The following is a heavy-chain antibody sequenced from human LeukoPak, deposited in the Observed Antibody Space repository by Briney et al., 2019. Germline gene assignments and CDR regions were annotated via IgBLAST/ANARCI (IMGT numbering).Heavy chain of an antibody. J-gene: IGHJ4*02. CDR2: IHDSGSS. D-gene: IGHD3-3*01. CDR1: GGSITSYY. V-gene: IGHV4-59*08. CDR3: ARQAYLSGYFTLDY. Sequence: SGTLSLTCAVSGGSITSYYWNWVRQPPGKGLEWIGYIHDSGSSNYNPSLKSRVTISLDTSKNQFSLKLTSVTAADTAAYYCARQAYLSGYFTLDYWGQGSLVTVSS.